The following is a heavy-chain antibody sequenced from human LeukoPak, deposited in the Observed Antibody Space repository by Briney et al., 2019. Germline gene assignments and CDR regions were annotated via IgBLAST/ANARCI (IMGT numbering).Heavy chain of an antibody. V-gene: IGHV3-21*01. Sequence: PGGSLRLSCAASGFTFSSYSMNWVRQAPGKGLEWVSSISSSSSYIYYADSVKGRFTISRDNAKNSLYLQMNSLRAEDTAVYYCARGWYYDFWSGGDWFDPWGQGTLVTVSS. CDR1: GFTFSSYS. D-gene: IGHD3-3*01. CDR2: ISSSSSYI. CDR3: ARGWYYDFWSGGDWFDP. J-gene: IGHJ5*02.